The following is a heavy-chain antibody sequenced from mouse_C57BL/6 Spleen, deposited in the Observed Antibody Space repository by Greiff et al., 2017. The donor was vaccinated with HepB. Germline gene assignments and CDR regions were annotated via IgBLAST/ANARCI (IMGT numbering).Heavy chain of an antibody. D-gene: IGHD2-4*01. V-gene: IGHV5-9-1*02. Sequence: DVKLVESGEGLVKPGGSLKLSCAASGFTFSSYAMSWVRQTPEKRLEWVAYISSGGDYIYYADTVKGRFTISRDNARNTLYLQMSSLKSEDTAMYYCTREDYDYDGAYWGQGTLVTVSA. J-gene: IGHJ3*01. CDR2: ISSGGDYI. CDR1: GFTFSSYA. CDR3: TREDYDYDGAY.